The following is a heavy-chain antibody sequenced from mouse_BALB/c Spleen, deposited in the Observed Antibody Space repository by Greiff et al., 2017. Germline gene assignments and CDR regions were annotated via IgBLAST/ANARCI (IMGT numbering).Heavy chain of an antibody. CDR2: IWAGGST. V-gene: IGHV2-9*02. J-gene: IGHJ3*01. D-gene: IGHD2-12*01. Sequence: VKLVESGPGLVAPSQSLSITCTVSGFSLTSYGVHWVRQPPGKGLEWLGVIWAGGSTNYNSALMSRLSISKDNSKSQVFLKMNSLQTDDTAMYYCSRRDYNYDAWFAYLGQGTLVTVSA. CDR1: GFSLTSYG. CDR3: SRRDYNYDAWFAY.